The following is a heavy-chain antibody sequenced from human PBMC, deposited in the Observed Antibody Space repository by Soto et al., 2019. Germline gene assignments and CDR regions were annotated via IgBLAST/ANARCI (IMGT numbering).Heavy chain of an antibody. V-gene: IGHV4-34*01. CDR2: IYHSGST. D-gene: IGHD6-6*01. J-gene: IGHJ4*02. CDR1: GGSCSGYY. Sequence: SETLSLGGAVYGGSCSGYYWSWIRQPPGKGLEWIGEIYHSGSTNYNPSLKSRVTISVDKSKNQFSLKLSSVTAADTAVYYCARLVAARPGVDYWGQGTLVTVSS. CDR3: ARLVAARPGVDY.